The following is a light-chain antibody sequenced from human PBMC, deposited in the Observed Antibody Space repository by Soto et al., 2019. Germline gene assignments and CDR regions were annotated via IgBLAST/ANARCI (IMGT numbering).Light chain of an antibody. CDR2: GAS. J-gene: IGKJ1*01. CDR3: QQYDSSPWT. CDR1: QSVSSSF. V-gene: IGKV3-20*01. Sequence: EIVLTQSPGTLSLSPGERATLSCRASQSVSSSFLAWYQQKPGQAPRLLIYGASSRATGIPDRFSGSGSGTDFPLTISILEPEDFALYYCQQYDSSPWTFGGGTKVEIK.